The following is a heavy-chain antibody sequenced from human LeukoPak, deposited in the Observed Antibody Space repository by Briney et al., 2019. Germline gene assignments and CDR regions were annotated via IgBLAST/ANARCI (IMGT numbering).Heavy chain of an antibody. D-gene: IGHD5/OR15-5a*01. Sequence: ASVKVSCKASGYTFTGYYMHWVRQAPGQGLEWMGWINPISGGTNYTQRFQGRVTMTRDTSISTAYMELNRLRSDDTAVYYCARGLHHLYYFDYWGQGTLVTVPS. J-gene: IGHJ4*02. CDR3: ARGLHHLYYFDY. V-gene: IGHV1-2*02. CDR1: GYTFTGYY. CDR2: INPISGGT.